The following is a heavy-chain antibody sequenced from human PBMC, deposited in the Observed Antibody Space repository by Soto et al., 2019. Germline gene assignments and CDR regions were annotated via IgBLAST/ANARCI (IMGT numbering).Heavy chain of an antibody. D-gene: IGHD4-17*01. CDR1: SGSISSSNW. CDR2: IYHSGST. CDR3: ARIIMGTTVTTSPGNYYYMDV. J-gene: IGHJ6*03. Sequence: SETLSLTCAVSSGSISSSNWWSWVRQPPGKGLEWIGEIYHSGSTNYNPSLKSRVTISVDKSKNQFSLKLSSVTAADTAVYYCARIIMGTTVTTSPGNYYYMDVWGKGTTVTVSS. V-gene: IGHV4-4*02.